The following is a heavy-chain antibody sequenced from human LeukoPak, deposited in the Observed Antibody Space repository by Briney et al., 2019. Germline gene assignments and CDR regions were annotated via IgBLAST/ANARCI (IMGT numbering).Heavy chain of an antibody. V-gene: IGHV5-51*01. Sequence: GESLDISFKGSGYSFTSYWIGWVRQMPGKGLEWMGIIYPGDSDTRYSPSFQGQVTISADKSISTAYLQWSSLKASDTAMYYCARPAVAGTSEFAYWGEGTLDTVSS. J-gene: IGHJ4*02. CDR3: ARPAVAGTSEFAY. D-gene: IGHD6-19*01. CDR2: IYPGDSDT. CDR1: GYSFTSYW.